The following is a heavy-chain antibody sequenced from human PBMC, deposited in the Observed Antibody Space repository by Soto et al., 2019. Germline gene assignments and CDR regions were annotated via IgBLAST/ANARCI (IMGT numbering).Heavy chain of an antibody. D-gene: IGHD6-19*01. Sequence: SETQCVSWSVAGGSLSTYYSSWLRPHPGKGLEYIGCTYYSGTTNYNPSLKSRVTISADTSKIQFSLKLSSMTAADTALYYCAGGRQWLAFDYWGQGALVTVSS. V-gene: IGHV4-59*01. J-gene: IGHJ4*02. CDR2: TYYSGTT. CDR1: GGSLSTYY. CDR3: AGGRQWLAFDY.